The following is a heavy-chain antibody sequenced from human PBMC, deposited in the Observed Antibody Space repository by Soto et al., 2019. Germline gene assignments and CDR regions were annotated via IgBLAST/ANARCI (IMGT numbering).Heavy chain of an antibody. CDR1: GGSISSGDYF. CDR2: ISSIGST. D-gene: IGHD3-9*01. CDR3: ARGLVIRPYYYHGMDV. Sequence: QVQLQESGPGLVKPSQTLSLTCTVSGGSISSGDYFWSWVRQSPGEGLEWIGYISSIGSTYYNPSLKSRVSVSRDTSKNQFSLKLSSVTTTDTAVYYCARGLVIRPYYYHGMDVWGQGTTGTGSS. V-gene: IGHV4-30-4*01. J-gene: IGHJ6*02.